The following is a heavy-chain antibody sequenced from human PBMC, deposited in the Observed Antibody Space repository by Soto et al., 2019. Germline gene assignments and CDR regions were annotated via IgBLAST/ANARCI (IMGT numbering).Heavy chain of an antibody. CDR3: AKPLYGSNGYYLQVFDY. V-gene: IGHV3-23*01. D-gene: IGHD3-22*01. CDR2: ISGSGGST. J-gene: IGHJ4*02. CDR1: GFTFSNYA. Sequence: GGSLRLSCAASGFTFSNYAMSWVRQAPGKGLEWVSGISGSGGSTYYADSVKGRFTISRDNSKNTLYLQMNSLRAEDTAVYYCAKPLYGSNGYYLQVFDYWGQGTLVTVSS.